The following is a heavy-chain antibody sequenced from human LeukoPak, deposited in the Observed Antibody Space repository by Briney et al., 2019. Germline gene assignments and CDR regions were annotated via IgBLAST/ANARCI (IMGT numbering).Heavy chain of an antibody. J-gene: IGHJ4*02. D-gene: IGHD3-3*01. V-gene: IGHV3-23*01. CDR1: GFTFSRYA. CDR3: AKDVKAGSGDYYFDY. CDR2: VSVSSGST. Sequence: PGGALRLSCAASGFTFSRYALNWARQAPGKGLEWVSTVSVSSGSTYYADSVKGRFTISRDNSENTLYLQMNSLRAEDTAVYYCAKDVKAGSGDYYFDYWGQGTLVTVSS.